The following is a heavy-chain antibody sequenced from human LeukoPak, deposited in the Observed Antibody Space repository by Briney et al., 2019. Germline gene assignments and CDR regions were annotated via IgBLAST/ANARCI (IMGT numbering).Heavy chain of an antibody. D-gene: IGHD3-10*01. Sequence: PSGSLTLSCAVSGVSFSNCGMHWGRHPPGPGQGWETFIRYYGSEKYYADSVKRRFTIFRDKYKNTLYLQMNSLRAEHTAVYFCAKGGYYGSGSSIPFAYWGQGTLVTVCS. J-gene: IGHJ4*02. CDR3: AKGGYYGSGSSIPFAY. CDR1: GVSFSNCG. V-gene: IGHV3-30*02. CDR2: IRYYGSEK.